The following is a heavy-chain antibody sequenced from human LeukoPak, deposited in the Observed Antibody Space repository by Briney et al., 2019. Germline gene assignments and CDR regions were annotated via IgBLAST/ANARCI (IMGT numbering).Heavy chain of an antibody. D-gene: IGHD6-19*01. CDR1: GYTFTSYY. CDR2: INPSGGST. Sequence: ASVKVSCKASGYTFTSYYMHWVRQAPGQGLEWMGIINPSGGSTSYAQKFQGRVTITADESTSTAYMELSSLRSEDTAVYYCARDHSVAGLNLGFWFDPWGQGTLVTVSS. J-gene: IGHJ5*02. V-gene: IGHV1-46*01. CDR3: ARDHSVAGLNLGFWFDP.